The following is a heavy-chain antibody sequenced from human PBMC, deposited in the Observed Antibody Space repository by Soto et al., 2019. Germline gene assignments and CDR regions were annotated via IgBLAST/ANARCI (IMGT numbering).Heavy chain of an antibody. CDR2: IYPGDSDT. D-gene: IGHD3-3*01. Sequence: PGESLKISCKGSGYSFTSYCIGWVCQMHGKGLEWMGIIYPGDSDTRYSPSFQGQVTISADKSISTAYLQWSSLKASDTAMYYCARHGIFGVVRHYYYYSGMDVWGQGTTVTVSS. CDR3: ARHGIFGVVRHYYYYSGMDV. V-gene: IGHV5-51*01. J-gene: IGHJ6*02. CDR1: GYSFTSYC.